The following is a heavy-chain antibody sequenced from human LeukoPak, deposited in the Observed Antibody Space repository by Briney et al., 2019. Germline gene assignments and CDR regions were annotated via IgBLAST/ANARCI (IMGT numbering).Heavy chain of an antibody. Sequence: PGESLNISCKGSGYSFTSYWIAWVRQMPGKGLEWMGTIFPGDSDTRYSPSFQGQVTISADKSINTAYLQWSSLKASDTAMYYCARPNGDHGDYWGQGTLVTVSS. D-gene: IGHD4-17*01. CDR2: IFPGDSDT. CDR1: GYSFTSYW. CDR3: ARPNGDHGDY. V-gene: IGHV5-51*01. J-gene: IGHJ4*02.